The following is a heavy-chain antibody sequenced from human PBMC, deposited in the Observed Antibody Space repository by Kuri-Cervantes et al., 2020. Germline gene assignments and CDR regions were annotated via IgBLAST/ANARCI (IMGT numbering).Heavy chain of an antibody. CDR2: IYHSGST. V-gene: IGHV4-30-2*01. CDR1: GGSISSGGYS. Sequence: SQTLSLTCAVSGGSISSGGYSWSWIRQPPGKGLEWIGYIYHSGSTNYNPSLKSRVTISVDTSKNQFSLKLSSVTAADTAVYYCARDYDYILGKHMDVWGKGTTVTVSS. D-gene: IGHD3-16*01. J-gene: IGHJ6*03. CDR3: ARDYDYILGKHMDV.